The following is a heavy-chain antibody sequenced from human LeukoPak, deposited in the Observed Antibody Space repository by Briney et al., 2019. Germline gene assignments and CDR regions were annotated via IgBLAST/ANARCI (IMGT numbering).Heavy chain of an antibody. CDR2: IYTSGST. D-gene: IGHD6-13*01. Sequence: SETLSLTCTVSGGSISSGSCYWSWIRQPAGKGLEWIGRIYTSGSTNYNPSLKSRVTISVDTSKNQFSLKLSSVTAADTAVYYCARATGYSSSWSFDYWGQGTLVTVSS. J-gene: IGHJ4*02. V-gene: IGHV4-61*02. CDR1: GGSISSGSCY. CDR3: ARATGYSSSWSFDY.